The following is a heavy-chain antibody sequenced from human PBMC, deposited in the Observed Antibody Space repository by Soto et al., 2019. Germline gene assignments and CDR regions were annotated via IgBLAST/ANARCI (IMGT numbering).Heavy chain of an antibody. V-gene: IGHV4-30-4*01. J-gene: IGHJ4*02. CDR2: IYYSGST. CDR1: GGSISSSGYY. D-gene: IGHD3-22*01. CDR3: ARERITMTIDY. Sequence: QVQLQESGPGLLKPSQTLSLTCSVSGGSISSSGYYWSRIRQPPGKGLEWIGYIYYSGSTYYNPSLKSRVTISVDTSKNQFSLKLSSVTVADTAVYYCARERITMTIDYWGQGTLVTVSS.